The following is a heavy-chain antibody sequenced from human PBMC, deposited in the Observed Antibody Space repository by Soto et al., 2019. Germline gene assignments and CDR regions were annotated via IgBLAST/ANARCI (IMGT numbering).Heavy chain of an antibody. CDR1: GFTFTNVA. CDR3: AKLYWNPRYFDY. CDR2: ITDGGGST. J-gene: IGHJ4*02. Sequence: GSVSLSCVASGFTFTNVAMTWVPQAPGKGLEWVSSITDGGGSTDYADSVKGRFTISRDNSKSTLYLQMNNLRADDTAVYYCAKLYWNPRYFDYWGQGARVTVSS. D-gene: IGHD1-1*01. V-gene: IGHV3-23*01.